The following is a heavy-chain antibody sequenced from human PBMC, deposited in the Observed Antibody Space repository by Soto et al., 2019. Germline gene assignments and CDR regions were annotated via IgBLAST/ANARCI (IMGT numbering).Heavy chain of an antibody. CDR1: GFTFSSYA. CDR3: ARESEDLTSNFDY. CDR2: ISGSGGAT. J-gene: IGHJ4*02. V-gene: IGHV3-23*01. Sequence: VQLLESGGGLVQPGGSLSLSCAASGFTFSSYAMSWVRQTPGKGLEWVAGISGSGGATYYGDSMKGRFTISRDNAKNSLYLEMNSLRAEDTAVYYCARESEDLTSNFDYWGQGTLVTVSS.